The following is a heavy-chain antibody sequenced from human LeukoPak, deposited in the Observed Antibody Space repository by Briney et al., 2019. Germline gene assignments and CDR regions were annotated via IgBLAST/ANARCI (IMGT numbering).Heavy chain of an antibody. CDR3: AAGLRYAFDY. D-gene: IGHD3-9*01. V-gene: IGHV3-48*02. CDR2: IRTTAEGAKYA. CDR1: GFSLTDYP. Sequence: GGSLRISCATSGFSLTDYPMNWVRQAPGKGLDWISNIRTTAEGAKYAYYADSVKGRVTISRDDGKNTLYLHMNSLRDDDTAVYYCAAGLRYAFDYWGQGILVTVSS. J-gene: IGHJ4*02.